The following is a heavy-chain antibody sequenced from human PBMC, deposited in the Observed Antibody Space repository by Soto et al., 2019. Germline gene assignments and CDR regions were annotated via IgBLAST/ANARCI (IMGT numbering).Heavy chain of an antibody. CDR2: ISAYNGNT. J-gene: IGHJ4*02. CDR1: GYTFTSYG. V-gene: IGHV1-18*04. CDR3: ARVFVVVPAAARDFDY. Sequence: RASVKVSCKASGYTFTSYGISWVRQAPGQGLEWMGWISAYNGNTNYAQKLQGRVTMTTDTSTSTAYMELRSLRSDDTAVYYCARVFVVVPAAARDFDYWGQGTLVTVSS. D-gene: IGHD2-2*01.